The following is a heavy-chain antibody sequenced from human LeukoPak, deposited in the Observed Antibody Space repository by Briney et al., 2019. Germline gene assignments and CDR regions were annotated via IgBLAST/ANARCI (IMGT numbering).Heavy chain of an antibody. CDR3: ARDFSSRIAGY. D-gene: IGHD1-26*01. Sequence: ASVKVSCKASGYTFTSYYMHWVRQAPGQGLEWMGIIDPSGGSTSYAQKFQGRVTMTRDTSTSTVYIELSSLRAEDTAVYYCARDFSSRIAGYWGQGTLVTVSS. V-gene: IGHV1-46*01. CDR1: GYTFTSYY. J-gene: IGHJ4*02. CDR2: IDPSGGST.